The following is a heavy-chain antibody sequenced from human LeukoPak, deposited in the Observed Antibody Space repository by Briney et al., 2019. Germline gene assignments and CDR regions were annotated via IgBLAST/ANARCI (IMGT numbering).Heavy chain of an antibody. CDR1: GGSISSYY. CDR2: ISYSGST. D-gene: IGHD3-22*01. V-gene: IGHV4-59*01. Sequence: PSETLSLTCTVSGGSISSYYWSWIRQPPGKGLEWIGYISYSGSTNYNPSLKSRVTISVDTSKNQFSLKLSSATAADTAVYYCARASSGYYPIDYWGQGTLVTVSS. J-gene: IGHJ4*02. CDR3: ARASSGYYPIDY.